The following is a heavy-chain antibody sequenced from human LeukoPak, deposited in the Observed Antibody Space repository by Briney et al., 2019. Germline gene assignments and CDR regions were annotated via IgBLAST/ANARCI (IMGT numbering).Heavy chain of an antibody. CDR1: GFTFSSYA. D-gene: IGHD2-2*01. Sequence: GGSLRLSCSASGFTFSSYAMHWVRQAPGKGLEYVSAISSNGGSTYYADSVKGRFTISRDNSKNTLYLRMSSLRAEDTAVYYCVKDVWSRGVPAAKASDYWGQGTLVTVSS. V-gene: IGHV3-64D*06. J-gene: IGHJ4*02. CDR2: ISSNGGST. CDR3: VKDVWSRGVPAAKASDY.